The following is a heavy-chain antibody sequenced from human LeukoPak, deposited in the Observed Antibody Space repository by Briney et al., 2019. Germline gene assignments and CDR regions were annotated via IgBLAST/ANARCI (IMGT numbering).Heavy chain of an antibody. CDR1: GFTFVDHA. V-gene: IGHV3-49*03. CDR2: IRSKAYGGTT. CDR3: SRGPIQLWIHNGMDV. D-gene: IGHD5-18*01. J-gene: IGHJ6*02. Sequence: GGSLRLSCRAYGFTFVDHAMTWFRRAPGKGLEWVVFIRSKAYGGTTEYAASVKGRFTILRDDSISVAYLHMNSLITDDTASYYCSRGPIQLWIHNGMDVWGQGTSVTVSS.